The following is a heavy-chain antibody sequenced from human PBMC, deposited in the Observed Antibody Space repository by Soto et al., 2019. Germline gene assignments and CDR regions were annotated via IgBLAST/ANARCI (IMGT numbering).Heavy chain of an antibody. V-gene: IGHV4-39*01. Sequence: QLQLQESGPGLVKPSETLSLTCTVSGGSISGSSYYWGWIRQPPGKWLEWIGNIYYSGSTYYNPPLKSRVTISVDTSKNQFSLKLSSVTAADTAVYYCMLGSGWKDFDYWGQGTLVTVSS. CDR3: MLGSGWKDFDY. CDR1: GGSISGSSYY. J-gene: IGHJ4*02. D-gene: IGHD3-22*01. CDR2: IYYSGST.